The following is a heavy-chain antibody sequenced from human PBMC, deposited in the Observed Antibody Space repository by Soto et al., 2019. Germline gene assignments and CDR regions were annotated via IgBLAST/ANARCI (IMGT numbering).Heavy chain of an antibody. D-gene: IGHD6-19*01. V-gene: IGHV4-39*01. CDR2: IYYSGST. J-gene: IGHJ4*02. CDR1: STYIDISSYY. Sequence: SVTLSLTCPFNSTYIDISSYYWGWIRQPPGKGLEWIGSIYYSGSTYYNPSLKSRVTISVDTSKNQFSLKLSSVTAADTAVYYCARGSGWTDYWGQG. CDR3: ARGSGWTDY.